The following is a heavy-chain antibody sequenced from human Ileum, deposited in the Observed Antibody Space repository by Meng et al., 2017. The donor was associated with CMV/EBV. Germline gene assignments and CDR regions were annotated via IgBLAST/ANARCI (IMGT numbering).Heavy chain of an antibody. CDR2: IHIGDAT. V-gene: IGHV3-53*01. Sequence: EAQFVESGGGVIQPGGSLRRSCAASGLTVTWNYMSWVRQGPGKGLECIAHIHIGDATFYTDSVKGRFTISRDDSKNTLNLQMDSLRADDTAVYYCARGGAHDGYFDAWGQGTLVTVSS. J-gene: IGHJ4*02. CDR3: ARGGAHDGYFDA. CDR1: GLTVTWNY. D-gene: IGHD2-8*01.